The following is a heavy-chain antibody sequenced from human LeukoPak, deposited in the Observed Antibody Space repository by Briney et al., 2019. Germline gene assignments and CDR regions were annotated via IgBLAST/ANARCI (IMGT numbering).Heavy chain of an antibody. V-gene: IGHV5-51*01. J-gene: IGHJ3*02. D-gene: IGHD3-22*01. CDR1: GYSFTSYW. CDR2: ICPGDSDT. CDR3: ARPQVVISPLDAFDI. Sequence: GESLKISCKGSGYSFTSYWIGWVRQMPGKGLEWMGIICPGDSDTRHSPSFQGQVTISADKSISPAYLQWSSLKASDTAMYYCARPQVVISPLDAFDIWGQGTMVTVSS.